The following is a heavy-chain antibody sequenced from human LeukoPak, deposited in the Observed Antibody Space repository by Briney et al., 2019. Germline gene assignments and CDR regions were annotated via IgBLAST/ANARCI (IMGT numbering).Heavy chain of an antibody. D-gene: IGHD3-10*02. CDR3: ARGTTAGDYDVFGY. V-gene: IGHV4-34*01. J-gene: IGHJ4*02. CDR1: GGSFSGYY. Sequence: PSETLSLTCAVYGGSFSGYYWSWIRQPPGKGLEWIGEINHSGSTNYNPSLKSRVTISVDTSKNQFSLKLSSVTAADTAVYYCARGTTAGDYDVFGYWGQGTLVTVSS. CDR2: INHSGST.